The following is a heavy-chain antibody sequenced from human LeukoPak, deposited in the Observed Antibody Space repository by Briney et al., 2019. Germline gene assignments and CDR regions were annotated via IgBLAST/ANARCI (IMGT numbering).Heavy chain of an antibody. J-gene: IGHJ4*02. CDR3: ARVVPPTDYGSGSYFWDPYYFDY. CDR2: IFPSGGEI. Sequence: TGGSLRLSCAASGFTFSTFAMIWVRQPPGKGLEWVSSIFPSGGEIHYADSVRGRFTISRDNSKSTLSLQMNSLRAEDTAIYYCARVVPPTDYGSGSYFWDPYYFDYWGQGTLVTVSS. D-gene: IGHD3-10*01. V-gene: IGHV3-23*01. CDR1: GFTFSTFA.